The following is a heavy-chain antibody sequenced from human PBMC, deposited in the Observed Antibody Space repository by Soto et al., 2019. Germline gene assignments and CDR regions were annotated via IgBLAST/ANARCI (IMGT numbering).Heavy chain of an antibody. Sequence: QITLKESGPTLVKPTQTLTLTCTFSGFSLSTNGVGVGWIRQPPGKALEWLALIYWDNDERYSPSLKSRLIITKDTSKNQVVLTMTNMDPVDTATYYCTHRRVGYGDPDYYFEYWGQGILVTVSS. CDR1: GFSLSTNGVG. CDR3: THRRVGYGDPDYYFEY. CDR2: IYWDNDE. D-gene: IGHD4-17*01. V-gene: IGHV2-5*02. J-gene: IGHJ4*02.